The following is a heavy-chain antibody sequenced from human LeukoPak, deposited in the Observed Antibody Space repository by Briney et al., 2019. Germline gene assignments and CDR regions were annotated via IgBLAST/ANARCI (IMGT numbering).Heavy chain of an antibody. CDR3: ARGALGSTWSDT. CDR2: IYYSAST. D-gene: IGHD6-13*01. J-gene: IGHJ5*02. CDR1: GGSITGFH. Sequence: SETLSLTCSVSGGSITGFHWTWIRQPPGKGLEWIGYIYYSASTNYNPSLKSRVSISVDRAKNHCSLKLNSVTAADTAVYYCARGALGSTWSDTWGQGTLVTVSS. V-gene: IGHV4-59*01.